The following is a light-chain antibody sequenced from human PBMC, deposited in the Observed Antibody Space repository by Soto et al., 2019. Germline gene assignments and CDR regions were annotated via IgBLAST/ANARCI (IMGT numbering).Light chain of an antibody. CDR3: SSYTSSSTLV. Sequence: QSMLTQPASVSGSPGQSITISCTGTSSDVGGYNYVSWYQQHPGKAPKLMIYDVSNRPSGVSNRFSGSKSGNTASLTISGLQAEDEADYYCSSYTSSSTLVFVGGTKVTVL. CDR1: SSDVGGYNY. CDR2: DVS. V-gene: IGLV2-14*01. J-gene: IGLJ3*02.